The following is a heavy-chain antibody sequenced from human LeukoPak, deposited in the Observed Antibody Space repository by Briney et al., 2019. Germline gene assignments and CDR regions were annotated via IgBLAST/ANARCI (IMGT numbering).Heavy chain of an antibody. V-gene: IGHV3-9*01. D-gene: IGHD6-19*01. CDR1: GFTFDDYA. J-gene: IGHJ4*02. CDR3: AKDIGAVAGTDFDY. CDR2: ISWNSGSI. Sequence: GRSLRLSCAASGFTFDDYAMHWVRQAPGKGLEWVSGISWNSGSIGYADSVKGRFTISRDNAKNSLYLQMNSLRAEDTALYYCAKDIGAVAGTDFDYWGQGTLVTASS.